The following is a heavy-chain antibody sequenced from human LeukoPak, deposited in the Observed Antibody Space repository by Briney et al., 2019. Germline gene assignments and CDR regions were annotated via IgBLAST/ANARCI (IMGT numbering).Heavy chain of an antibody. Sequence: PSETLSLTCTVSGVSISSSSYCWGWIRQPPGKGLEWIGSICYSGSTFYDPSLKSRVTLSVDTSKNQFSLELSSVTAADTALYYCARTENYIPEDCFDPWGQGTLVTVSS. CDR3: ARTENYIPEDCFDP. CDR1: GVSISSSSYC. V-gene: IGHV4-39*01. CDR2: ICYSGST. J-gene: IGHJ5*02. D-gene: IGHD5-24*01.